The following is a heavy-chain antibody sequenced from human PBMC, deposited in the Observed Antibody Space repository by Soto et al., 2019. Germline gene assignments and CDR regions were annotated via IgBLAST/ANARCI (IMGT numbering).Heavy chain of an antibody. D-gene: IGHD2-15*01. V-gene: IGHV4-34*01. CDR2: INHSGST. Sequence: WETLSLTCAVYGESFSGYYWSWIRQSPGKGLEWIGEINHSGSTNYNPSLKSRVTISVDTSKNQFSLKLSSVTAADTAVYYCASRGYCSGGTCSIFDYWGQGTLVTVSS. CDR3: ASRGYCSGGTCSIFDY. CDR1: GESFSGYY. J-gene: IGHJ4*02.